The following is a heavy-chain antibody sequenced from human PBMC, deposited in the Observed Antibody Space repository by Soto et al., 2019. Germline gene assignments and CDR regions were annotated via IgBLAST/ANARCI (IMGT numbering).Heavy chain of an antibody. D-gene: IGHD3-3*01. V-gene: IGHV4-31*03. CDR1: GGSISSGGYY. Sequence: SETLSLTCTVSGGSISSGGYYWSWIRQHPGKGLAWIGYIYYSGSTYYNPSLKSRVTISVDTSKNQFSLKLSSVTAADTAVYYCARDRSRRSIFGVVIIGGFDYWGQGTLVTVSS. CDR2: IYYSGST. CDR3: ARDRSRRSIFGVVIIGGFDY. J-gene: IGHJ4*02.